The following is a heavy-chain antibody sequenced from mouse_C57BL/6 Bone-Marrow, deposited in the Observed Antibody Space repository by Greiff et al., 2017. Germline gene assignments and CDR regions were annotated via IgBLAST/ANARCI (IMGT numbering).Heavy chain of an antibody. Sequence: QLQQSGAELVRPGTSVKVSCKASGYAFTNYLIEWVKQRPGQGLEWIGVINPGSGGTNYNEKFKGKAPLTADKSSSTAYMQLSSLTSEDSAVYFCARRGFITTVVARYFDVWGTGTTVTVSS. D-gene: IGHD1-1*01. V-gene: IGHV1-54*01. J-gene: IGHJ1*03. CDR1: GYAFTNYL. CDR2: INPGSGGT. CDR3: ARRGFITTVVARYFDV.